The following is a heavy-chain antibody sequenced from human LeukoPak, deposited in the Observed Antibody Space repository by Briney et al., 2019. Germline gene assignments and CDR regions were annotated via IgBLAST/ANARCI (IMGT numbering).Heavy chain of an antibody. CDR3: ARGVEPLAANTLAY. J-gene: IGHJ4*02. CDR2: LYSDGNT. D-gene: IGHD1-14*01. CDR1: GFTVITND. V-gene: IGHV3-53*01. Sequence: GGSLRLSCAASGFTVITNDMTWVRQAPGKGLEWVSVLYSDGNTKYADSVQGRFTISRDNSKNTLYLEMNSLSPDDSAVYYCARGVEPLAANTLAYWGQGTLVTVSS.